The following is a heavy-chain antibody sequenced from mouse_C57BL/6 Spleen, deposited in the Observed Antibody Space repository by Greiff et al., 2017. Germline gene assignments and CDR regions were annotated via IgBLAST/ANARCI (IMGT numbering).Heavy chain of an antibody. D-gene: IGHD2-4*01. CDR1: GYTFTSYW. CDR2: IHPNSGST. J-gene: IGHJ1*03. V-gene: IGHV1-64*01. Sequence: QVQLQQPGAELVKPGASVKLSCKASGYTFTSYWMHWVKQRPGQGLEWIGMIHPNSGSTNYNEKFKSKATLTVDKSSSTAYMQLSSLTSEDSAVYYCARAYYDYDGYWYFDVWGTGTTVTVSS. CDR3: ARAYYDYDGYWYFDV.